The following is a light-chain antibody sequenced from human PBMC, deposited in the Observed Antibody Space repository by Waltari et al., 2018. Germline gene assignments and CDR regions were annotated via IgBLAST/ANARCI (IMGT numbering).Light chain of an antibody. CDR2: AAS. CDR1: QSISSY. CDR3: QQSYSTPDT. Sequence: DTQMTQSPSSLSASVGDRVTITCRASQSISSYLNWYQQKPGKAPKLLIYAASSLQSGVPSRFSGSGSGTDFTLTISSLQPEDFATYYCQQSYSTPDTFGQGTKLEFK. J-gene: IGKJ2*01. V-gene: IGKV1-39*01.